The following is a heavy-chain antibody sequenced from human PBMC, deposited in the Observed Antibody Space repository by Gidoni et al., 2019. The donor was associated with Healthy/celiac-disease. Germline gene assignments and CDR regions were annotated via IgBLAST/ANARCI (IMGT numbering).Heavy chain of an antibody. CDR1: GDTFTGDY. Sequence: QVQLVQSGAEVKKPGAAGKVSCKASGDTFTGDYMHWVRQAPGQGLEWMGWINSNSGGTNYAQKFPGWVTMTRDTSISTAYMELSRLSSYDTAVYYCARGLSVNSGIAAAAPGYWGQGTLVTVSS. CDR2: INSNSGGT. J-gene: IGHJ4*02. CDR3: ARGLSVNSGIAAAAPGY. V-gene: IGHV1-2*04. D-gene: IGHD6-13*01.